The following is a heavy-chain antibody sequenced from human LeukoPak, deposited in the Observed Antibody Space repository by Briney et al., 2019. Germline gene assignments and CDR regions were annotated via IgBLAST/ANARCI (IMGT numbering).Heavy chain of an antibody. CDR2: IWYDGSNK. Sequence: GGSLRLPCAASGFTFSSYGMHWVRQAPGKGLEWVAVIWYDGSNKYYADSVKGRFTISRDNSKNTLYLQMNSLRAEDTAVYYCARDGYNKRPDYWGQGTLVTVSS. CDR1: GFTFSSYG. V-gene: IGHV3-33*01. CDR3: ARDGYNKRPDY. D-gene: IGHD5-24*01. J-gene: IGHJ4*02.